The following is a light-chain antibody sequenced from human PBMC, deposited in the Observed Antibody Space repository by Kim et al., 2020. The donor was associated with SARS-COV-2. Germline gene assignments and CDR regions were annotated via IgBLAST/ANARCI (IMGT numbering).Light chain of an antibody. CDR3: VLYMGGGISL. CDR1: SGSVSTNYY. V-gene: IGLV8-61*01. CDR2: TTH. Sequence: GETVTVTCGLSSGSVSTNYYPSWYQQTPGQPPRTLIYTTHIRSSGVPDRFSGSIVGNKAALTITGAQADDECDYYCVLYMGGGISLFGGGTQLTVL. J-gene: IGLJ2*01.